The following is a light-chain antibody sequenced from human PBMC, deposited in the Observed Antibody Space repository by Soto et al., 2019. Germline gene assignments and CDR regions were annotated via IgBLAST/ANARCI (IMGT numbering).Light chain of an antibody. CDR1: QSVSTY. CDR3: QQRYT. J-gene: IGKJ2*01. V-gene: IGKV3-11*01. CDR2: DVS. Sequence: EIVLTQSPATLSLSPGERATLSCRASQSVSTYVAWYQQKPGQAPRLLIYDVSNRATGIPSRFSGSGSGTDFTLTISSLEPEDFAVYYCQQRYTFGQGTKLEIK.